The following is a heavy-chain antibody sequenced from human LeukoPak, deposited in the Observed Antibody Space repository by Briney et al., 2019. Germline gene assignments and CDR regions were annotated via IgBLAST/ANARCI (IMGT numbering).Heavy chain of an antibody. J-gene: IGHJ6*02. CDR2: ISSRSSSI. V-gene: IGHV3-48*01. CDR1: GFTFSNYS. CDR3: ARVSGDV. Sequence: LPGGSLRLSCVVSGFTFSNYSMNWVRQAPGKGLEWVSYISSRSSSIYYLDSVKGRFTISRDDSKNTLYLQMNSLRADDTAVYFCARVSGDVWGQGTTVTVSS.